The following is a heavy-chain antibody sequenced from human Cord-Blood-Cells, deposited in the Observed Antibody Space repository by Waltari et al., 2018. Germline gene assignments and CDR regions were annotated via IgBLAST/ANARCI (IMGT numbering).Heavy chain of an antibody. J-gene: IGHJ3*02. Sequence: VQLQQWGAGLLKPSETLSPTCAVYGGSFSGYYWSWIRQPPGKGLEWIGEINHSGSTNYNPSLKSRVTISVDTSKNQFSLKLSSVTAADTAVYYCARGAGITIFGVVIISDAFDIWGQGTMVTVSS. V-gene: IGHV4-34*01. CDR3: ARGAGITIFGVVIISDAFDI. D-gene: IGHD3-3*01. CDR1: GGSFSGYY. CDR2: INHSGST.